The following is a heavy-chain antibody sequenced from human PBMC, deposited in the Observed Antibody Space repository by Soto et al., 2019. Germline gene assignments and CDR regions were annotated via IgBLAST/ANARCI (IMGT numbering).Heavy chain of an antibody. CDR2: IWYDGSNK. J-gene: IGHJ4*02. CDR1: GFTFSSYG. D-gene: IGHD1-26*01. Sequence: QVQLVESGEGVVQPGRSLRLSCAASGFTFSSYGMHWVRQAPGKGLEWVAVIWYDGSNKYYADSVKGRFTISRDNSKNTLYLQMNSLRAEDTAVYYCARGSSDTALDYWGQGTLVTVSS. V-gene: IGHV3-33*01. CDR3: ARGSSDTALDY.